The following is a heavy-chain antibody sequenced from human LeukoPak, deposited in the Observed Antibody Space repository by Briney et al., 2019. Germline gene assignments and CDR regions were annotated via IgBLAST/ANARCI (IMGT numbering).Heavy chain of an antibody. J-gene: IGHJ4*02. CDR3: ATIVPDVAATLTFDY. CDR2: IYSGGST. V-gene: IGHV3-66*01. CDR1: GFTVSSNY. Sequence: GGSLRLSCAASGFTVSSNYMSWVRQVPGKGLEWVSAIYSGGSTYYADSVKGRFTISRDNSKNTLYLQMNSLRAEDTAVYYCATIVPDVAATLTFDYWGQGTLVTVSS. D-gene: IGHD2-15*01.